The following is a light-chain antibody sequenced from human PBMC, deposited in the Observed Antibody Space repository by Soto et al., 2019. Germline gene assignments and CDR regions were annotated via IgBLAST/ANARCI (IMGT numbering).Light chain of an antibody. V-gene: IGKV3-15*01. CDR3: QQYNNWPPGT. CDR2: GAS. Sequence: EIVMTQSPATLSVSPGERATLSCRASQSVSSNLAWYQQNPGQAPRLLIYGASTRATGIPARFSGSGSGTEFTLTISSLQSEDFGVYYCQQYNNWPPGTFGQGTKVELK. J-gene: IGKJ2*02. CDR1: QSVSSN.